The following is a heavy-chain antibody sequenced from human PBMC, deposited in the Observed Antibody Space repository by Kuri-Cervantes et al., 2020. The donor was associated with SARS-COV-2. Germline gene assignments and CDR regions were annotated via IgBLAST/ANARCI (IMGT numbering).Heavy chain of an antibody. CDR2: IQYDGSNI. Sequence: GESLKISCAASGFTFSSYGMRWVRQAPGKGLEWLTFIQYDGSNIYYMDSVKGRFTVSRDNSNNTLNLQMDSLRVEDTAVYYCAKDEFSSSWFRGALDLWGHGTVVTVSS. V-gene: IGHV3-30*02. CDR3: AKDEFSSSWFRGALDL. J-gene: IGHJ3*01. D-gene: IGHD6-19*01. CDR1: GFTFSSYG.